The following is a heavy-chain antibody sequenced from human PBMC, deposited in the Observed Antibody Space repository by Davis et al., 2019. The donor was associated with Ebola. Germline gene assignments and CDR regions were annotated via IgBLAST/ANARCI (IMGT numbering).Heavy chain of an antibody. D-gene: IGHD6-19*01. CDR2: ITSTGGST. CDR1: GFTFSSYA. Sequence: GESLKLSCASSGFTFSSYAMTWARQVPGKGLAWVSAITSTGGSTYYGDSVKGRFTISRDNSKNTLYLQMNSLRVDDTAVYYCAKGGSGWPSDYSYGLGVWGKGTTVTVSS. V-gene: IGHV3-23*01. J-gene: IGHJ6*04. CDR3: AKGGSGWPSDYSYGLGV.